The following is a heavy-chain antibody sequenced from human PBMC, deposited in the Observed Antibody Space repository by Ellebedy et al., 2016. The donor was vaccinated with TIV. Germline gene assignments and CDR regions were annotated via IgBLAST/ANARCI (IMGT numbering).Heavy chain of an antibody. D-gene: IGHD2-21*01. Sequence: GESLKISCAASGFTFNTYSMHWVRQAPGKGLEWVAVISNDGSNENYADSVKGRFTISRDNSKNTLDLQLNSLGSGDTAVYFCARGSSHLWWTYEYWGQGTLVTVSS. CDR3: ARGSSHLWWTYEY. V-gene: IGHV3-30*04. J-gene: IGHJ4*02. CDR1: GFTFNTYS. CDR2: ISNDGSNE.